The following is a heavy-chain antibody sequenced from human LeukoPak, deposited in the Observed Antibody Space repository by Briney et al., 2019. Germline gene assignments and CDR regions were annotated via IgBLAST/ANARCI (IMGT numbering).Heavy chain of an antibody. CDR2: IYYSGST. Sequence: SETLSLTCTVSGGSISSGGYCWSWIRQHPGRGLEWIGYIYYSGSTHYNPSLKSRVTISVDTSKNQFSLKLSSVTAADTAVYYCARAVMVRGVIRDDALEIWGQGTMVTVSS. D-gene: IGHD3-10*01. J-gene: IGHJ3*02. V-gene: IGHV4-31*03. CDR1: GGSISSGGYC. CDR3: ARAVMVRGVIRDDALEI.